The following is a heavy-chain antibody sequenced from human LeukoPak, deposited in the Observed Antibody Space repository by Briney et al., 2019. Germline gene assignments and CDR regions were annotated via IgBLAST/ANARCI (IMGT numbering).Heavy chain of an antibody. V-gene: IGHV6-1*01. D-gene: IGHD6-13*01. CDR3: ARAGAANERARFDY. J-gene: IGHJ4*02. Sequence: PSQTLSLTCAISGDSVSSNSAAWNWIRQSPSRGLEWLGRTYYRSKWYNDYAVSVKSRITINPDTSKNQFSLQLTSVTPEDTAVYYCARAGAANERARFDYWGQGTLVTVSS. CDR1: GDSVSSNSAA. CDR2: TYYRSKWYN.